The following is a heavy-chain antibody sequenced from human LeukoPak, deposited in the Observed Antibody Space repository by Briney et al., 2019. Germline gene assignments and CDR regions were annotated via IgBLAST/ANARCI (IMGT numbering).Heavy chain of an antibody. D-gene: IGHD6-19*01. CDR1: GDSISSGGYY. CDR3: AKGGAVPWTGLDY. Sequence: SQTLSLTCTVSGDSISSGGYYWSWIRQHPGKGLEWIGYIYYSGSTYYNPSLKSRDTISVDTSKNQFSLKLSSVTAADTAVYYCAKGGAVPWTGLDYWGQGTLVTVSS. J-gene: IGHJ4*02. CDR2: IYYSGST. V-gene: IGHV4-31*03.